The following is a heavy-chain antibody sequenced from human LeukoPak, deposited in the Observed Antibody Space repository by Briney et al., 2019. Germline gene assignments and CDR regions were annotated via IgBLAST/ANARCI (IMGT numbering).Heavy chain of an antibody. CDR1: GFTFSNYA. Sequence: PGGSLRLSCAASGFTFSNYAMNWVRQAPGKGLEWVSVIYGGGDTFYADSVKGRFIISRDNSKNTLYLQMNSLRAEDTAVYYCARGKPATAIRPYFDYWGQGILVTVSS. J-gene: IGHJ4*02. V-gene: IGHV3-66*01. CDR3: ARGKPATAIRPYFDY. CDR2: IYGGGDT. D-gene: IGHD2-2*02.